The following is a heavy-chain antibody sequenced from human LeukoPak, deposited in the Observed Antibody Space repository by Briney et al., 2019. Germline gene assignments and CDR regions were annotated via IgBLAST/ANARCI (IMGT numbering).Heavy chain of an antibody. D-gene: IGHD6-13*01. CDR2: ISAYNGNT. V-gene: IGHV1-18*01. CDR3: ARDTSAVAAAGTRGFDY. Sequence: GASVKVSCKASGYTFTSYGISWVRQAPGQGLEWMGWISAYNGNTNYAQKLQGRVTMTTDTSTSTAYMELRSLRSDDTAVYYCARDTSAVAAAGTRGFDYWGQGTLVTVSS. J-gene: IGHJ4*02. CDR1: GYTFTSYG.